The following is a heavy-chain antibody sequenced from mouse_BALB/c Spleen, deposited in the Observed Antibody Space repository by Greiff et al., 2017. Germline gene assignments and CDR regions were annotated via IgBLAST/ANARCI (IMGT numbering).Heavy chain of an antibody. Sequence: EVKLLESGPGLVKPSQSLSLTCTVTGYSITSDYAWNWIRQFPGNKLEWMGYISYSGSTSYNPSLKSRISITRDTSKNQFFLQLNSVTTEDTATYYCARSGDAMDYWGQGTSVTVSS. J-gene: IGHJ4*01. D-gene: IGHD3-1*01. V-gene: IGHV3-2*02. CDR1: GYSITSDYA. CDR3: ARSGDAMDY. CDR2: ISYSGST.